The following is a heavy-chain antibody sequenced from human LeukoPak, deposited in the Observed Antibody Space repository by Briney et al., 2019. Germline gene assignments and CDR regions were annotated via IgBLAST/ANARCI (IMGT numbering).Heavy chain of an antibody. CDR1: GGSFSGYY. CDR3: ARGRGSRPLGY. CDR2: IYHSGST. D-gene: IGHD6-6*01. V-gene: IGHV4-34*01. Sequence: SETLSLTCAVYGGSFSGYYWSWIRQPPGKGLEWIGYIYHSGSTYYNPSLKSRVTISVDRSKNQFSLKLSSVTAADTAVYYCARGRGSRPLGYWGQGTLVTVSS. J-gene: IGHJ4*02.